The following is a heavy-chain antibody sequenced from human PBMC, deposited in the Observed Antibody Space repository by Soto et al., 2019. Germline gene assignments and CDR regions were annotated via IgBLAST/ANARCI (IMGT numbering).Heavy chain of an antibody. J-gene: IGHJ6*02. V-gene: IGHV4-59*01. CDR3: ARDLSYPDYYYGMDV. D-gene: IGHD1-26*01. CDR1: GGSISSYY. CDR2: IYYSGST. Sequence: SETLSLTCTVSGGSISSYYLSWIRQPPGKGLEWIGYIYYSGSTNYNPSLKSRVTISVDTSKNQFSLKLSSVTAADTAVYYCARDLSYPDYYYGMDVWGQGTTVTVSS.